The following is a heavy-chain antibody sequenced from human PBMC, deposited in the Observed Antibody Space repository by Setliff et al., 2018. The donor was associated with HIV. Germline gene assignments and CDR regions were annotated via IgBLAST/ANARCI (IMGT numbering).Heavy chain of an antibody. CDR1: GFTFDDYA. J-gene: IGHJ4*02. D-gene: IGHD2-21*02. CDR2: ISSSGSYI. CDR3: ARGTGPSGCAGDCYHD. Sequence: GGSLRLSCTASGFTFDDYAMNWVRQAPGKGLEWVSSISSSGSYIYYADSVKGRFTSSRDNGKNSLYLQMNSLRAEDTAVYYCARGTGPSGCAGDCYHDWGQGTLVTVSS. V-gene: IGHV3-21*01.